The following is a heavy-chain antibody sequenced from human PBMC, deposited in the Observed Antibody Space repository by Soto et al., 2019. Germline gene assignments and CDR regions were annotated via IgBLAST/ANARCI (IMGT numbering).Heavy chain of an antibody. V-gene: IGHV4-4*07. CDR2: IHSSGST. CDR3: ARDQGVAAAGITWFDP. D-gene: IGHD6-13*01. CDR1: GASMNSYH. Sequence: SETLSLTCTVYGASMNSYHWSWIRQPAGKGLEWIGHIHSSGSTNYNPSLKSRVTMSVDTSKNQFSLRLMSLTAADTAVYYCARDQGVAAAGITWFDPWGQGSLVTVSS. J-gene: IGHJ5*02.